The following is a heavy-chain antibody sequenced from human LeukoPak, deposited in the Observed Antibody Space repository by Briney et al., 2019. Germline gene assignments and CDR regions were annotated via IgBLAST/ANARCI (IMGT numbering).Heavy chain of an antibody. D-gene: IGHD6-19*01. CDR1: GYTFTSYG. Sequence: ASVNLSCKASGYTFTSYGISCEPQTPGQGLEWMGWISAYNGNINYAQKLQGRVTMTTDTSTSTAYMELRSLRSDDTAVYYCAREGRTVAGTGFDYWGQGTLVTVSS. V-gene: IGHV1-18*01. CDR2: ISAYNGNI. CDR3: AREGRTVAGTGFDY. J-gene: IGHJ4*02.